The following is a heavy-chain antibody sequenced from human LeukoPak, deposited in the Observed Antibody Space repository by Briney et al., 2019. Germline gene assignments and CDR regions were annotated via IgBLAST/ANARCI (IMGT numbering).Heavy chain of an antibody. Sequence: PGGSLRLSCAGSGFTVSSNYMSWVRQAPGKGLEWVSVIYSGGSIYYADSVKGRFTISRDNSKNTLYLQMSSLRAEDTAVYYCARGLGYCSGGSCENWFDPWGQGTLVTVSS. CDR1: GFTVSSNY. J-gene: IGHJ5*02. CDR3: ARGLGYCSGGSCENWFDP. CDR2: IYSGGSI. D-gene: IGHD2-15*01. V-gene: IGHV3-53*01.